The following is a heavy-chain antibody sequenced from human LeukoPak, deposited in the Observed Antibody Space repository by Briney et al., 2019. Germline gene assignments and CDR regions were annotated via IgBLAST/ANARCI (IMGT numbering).Heavy chain of an antibody. CDR1: GGSISSGSYY. V-gene: IGHV4-61*02. CDR2: IYTSGST. Sequence: PSETLPLTCTVSGGSISSGSYYWSWIRQPAGKGLEWIGRIYTSGSTNYNPSLKSRVTISVDTSKNQFSLKLSSVTAADTAVYYCARELGYCSSTSCLSYDYWGQGTLVTVSS. D-gene: IGHD2-2*01. J-gene: IGHJ4*02. CDR3: ARELGYCSSTSCLSYDY.